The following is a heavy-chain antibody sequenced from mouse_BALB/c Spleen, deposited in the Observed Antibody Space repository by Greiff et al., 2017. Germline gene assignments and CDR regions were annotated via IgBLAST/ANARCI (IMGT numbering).Heavy chain of an antibody. J-gene: IGHJ3*01. V-gene: IGHV1-80*01. CDR2: IYPGDGDT. D-gene: IGHD1-2*01. Sequence: QVQLQQSGAELVRPGSSVKISCKASGYAFSSYWMNWVKQRPGQGLEWIGQIYPGDGDTNYNGKFKGKATLTADKSSSTAYMQLSSLTSEDSAVYFCARSAPAWFAYWGQGTLVTVSA. CDR1: GYAFSSYW. CDR3: ARSAPAWFAY.